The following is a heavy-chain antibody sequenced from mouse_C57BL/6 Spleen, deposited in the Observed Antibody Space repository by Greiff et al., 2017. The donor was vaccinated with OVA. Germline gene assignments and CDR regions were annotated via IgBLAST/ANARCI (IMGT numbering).Heavy chain of an antibody. V-gene: IGHV1-53*01. J-gene: IGHJ2*01. D-gene: IGHD4-1*01. Sequence: QVQLQQPGTELVKPGASGKRSCKASGNTLTSYGRHGGKQRPGQGLEWIGNINPSNGGTNYNEKVKSKATLTVDKSSSTAYMQLSSLTSEDSAVYYCARELTGTDDYWGQGTTLTVSS. CDR1: GNTLTSYG. CDR2: INPSNGGT. CDR3: ARELTGTDDY.